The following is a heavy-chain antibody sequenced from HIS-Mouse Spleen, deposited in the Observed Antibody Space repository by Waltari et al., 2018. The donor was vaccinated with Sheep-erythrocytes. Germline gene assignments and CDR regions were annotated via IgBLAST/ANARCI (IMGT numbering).Heavy chain of an antibody. Sequence: QLQLQESGPGLLKPSETLSLTCTVSGGSISSSSYYWGWIRQPPGKGLEWIGSIYYSGSTYYTPSLKSRVTISVDTSKNQFSLKLSSVTAADTAVYYCARHKDTAMVHFDYWGQGTLVTVSS. V-gene: IGHV4-39*01. CDR1: GGSISSSSYY. CDR2: IYYSGST. J-gene: IGHJ4*02. D-gene: IGHD5-18*01. CDR3: ARHKDTAMVHFDY.